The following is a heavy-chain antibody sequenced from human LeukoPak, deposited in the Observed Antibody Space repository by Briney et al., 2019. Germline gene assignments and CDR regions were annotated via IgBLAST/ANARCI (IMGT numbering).Heavy chain of an antibody. D-gene: IGHD3-22*01. V-gene: IGHV3-66*01. J-gene: IGHJ4*02. CDR3: ASRGAIVAYDY. CDR1: GFTVSSNY. Sequence: GGSLRLSCVASGFTVSSNYMSWVRQAPGKGLEWVSVIYSGGSTYYADSVKGRFTISRDNSKNTLYLQMNSLRAEDTAVYYCASRGAIVAYDYWGQGTLVTVSS. CDR2: IYSGGST.